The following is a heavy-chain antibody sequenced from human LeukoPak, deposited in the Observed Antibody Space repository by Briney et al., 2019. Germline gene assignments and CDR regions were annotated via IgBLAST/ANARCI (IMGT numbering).Heavy chain of an antibody. CDR3: ARGGSYWGGWWGLNYFDY. D-gene: IGHD1-26*01. J-gene: IGHJ4*02. CDR2: IKQDGSEK. CDR1: GFTFSSYW. V-gene: IGHV3-7*01. Sequence: PGGSLRLSCAASGFTFSSYWMSWVRQAPGKGLERVANIKQDGSEKYYVDSVKGRFTISRDNAKNSLYLQMNSLRAEDTAVYYCARGGSYWGGWWGLNYFDYWGQGTLVTVSS.